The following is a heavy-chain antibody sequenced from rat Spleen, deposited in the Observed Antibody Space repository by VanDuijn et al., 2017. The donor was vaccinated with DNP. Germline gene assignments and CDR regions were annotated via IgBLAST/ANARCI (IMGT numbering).Heavy chain of an antibody. CDR1: GFSLTSYH. CDR2: IQSGGST. Sequence: QVQLKESGPGLVQPSQTLSLTCTVSGFSLTSYHVHWVRQPPGKGLEWMGRIQSGGSTDYNSALKSRLSISRDTSKSQVFLKVSSLQTEDTATYYCARGEGYYHSSSNYFDYWGQGVMVTVSS. D-gene: IGHD1-2*01. CDR3: ARGEGYYHSSSNYFDY. V-gene: IGHV2-27*01. J-gene: IGHJ2*01.